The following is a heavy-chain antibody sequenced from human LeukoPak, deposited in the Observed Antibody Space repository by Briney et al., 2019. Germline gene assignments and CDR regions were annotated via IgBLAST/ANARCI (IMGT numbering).Heavy chain of an antibody. Sequence: KPSETLSLTCTVSGGSISTSSYYWSWIRQPPGKGLEWIGYIFYTGSTNYNPSLKSRVTISVLTSKNRFSLKLSSVTAADTAVYYCATLTGGDDAFDIWGQGTMVTVSS. CDR1: GGSISTSSYY. D-gene: IGHD4-23*01. J-gene: IGHJ3*02. CDR3: ATLTGGDDAFDI. V-gene: IGHV4-61*01. CDR2: IFYTGST.